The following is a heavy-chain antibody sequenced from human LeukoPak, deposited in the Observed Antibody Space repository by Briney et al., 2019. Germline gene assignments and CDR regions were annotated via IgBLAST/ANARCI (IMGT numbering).Heavy chain of an antibody. Sequence: GGSLRLSCAASGFTFSSYDMHWVRQAPGKGLEWVAFIRYDGSDKFYADSVKGRFTISRDNSMDALYLHMNSLRADDTAVYYCARDPDIEMATIEFFDYWGQGTLVTVSS. CDR2: IRYDGSDK. J-gene: IGHJ4*02. CDR3: ARDPDIEMATIEFFDY. D-gene: IGHD5-24*01. CDR1: GFTFSSYD. V-gene: IGHV3-30*02.